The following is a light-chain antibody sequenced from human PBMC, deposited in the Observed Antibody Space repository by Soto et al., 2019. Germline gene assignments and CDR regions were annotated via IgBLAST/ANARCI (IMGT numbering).Light chain of an antibody. J-gene: IGKJ4*01. V-gene: IGKV3-11*01. CDR2: DAS. CDR1: QSVSSY. Sequence: EIVLTQSPAILSLSPGERATLSCRASQSVSSYLAWYQQKPGQAPRLLIYDASNRATGIPARFSGSGSGTDFTLTISSLEPEDFAACYCQQRSNWPPLTFGGGTKVEIK. CDR3: QQRSNWPPLT.